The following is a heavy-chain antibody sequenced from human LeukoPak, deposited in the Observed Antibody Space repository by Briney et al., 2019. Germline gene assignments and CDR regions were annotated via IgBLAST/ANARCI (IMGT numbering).Heavy chain of an antibody. CDR2: ISYDGSNK. CDR3: AKDQAYYYGSGSPRNYYYYGMDV. V-gene: IGHV3-30*18. D-gene: IGHD3-10*01. J-gene: IGHJ6*02. Sequence: GGSLRLSCAASGFTLSSYRMNWVRQAPGKGLEWVAVISYDGSNKYYADSVKGRFTISRDNSKNTLYLQMNSLRAEDTAVYYCAKDQAYYYGSGSPRNYYYYGMDVWGQGTTVTVSS. CDR1: GFTLSSYR.